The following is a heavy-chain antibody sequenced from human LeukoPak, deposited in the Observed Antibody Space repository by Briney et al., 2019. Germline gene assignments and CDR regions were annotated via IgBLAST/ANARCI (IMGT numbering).Heavy chain of an antibody. Sequence: SETLSLTCTVSGGSISSSSYYWGWIRQPPGKGLEWIGSIYYSGSTYYNPSLKSRVTISVDTSKNQFSLKLSSVTAADTAVYYCAGGGEMATFDYWGQGTLVTVSP. D-gene: IGHD3-16*01. V-gene: IGHV4-39*01. CDR2: IYYSGST. CDR3: AGGGEMATFDY. CDR1: GGSISSSSYY. J-gene: IGHJ4*02.